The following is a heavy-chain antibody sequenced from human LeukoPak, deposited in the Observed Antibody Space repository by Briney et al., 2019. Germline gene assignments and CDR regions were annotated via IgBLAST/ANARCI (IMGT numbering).Heavy chain of an antibody. V-gene: IGHV3-7*01. CDR1: GFTFTNHW. CDR3: ARQGDDY. CDR2: IREDGGHT. J-gene: IGHJ4*01. Sequence: GGSLRLSCVTSGFTFTNHWMSWVRQAPGKGLEWVANIREDGGHTNYVDSVKGRFTISRDNAKNSLYLQMNSLRAEDTAVYYCARQGDDYWGHGTLVTVSS. D-gene: IGHD3-16*01.